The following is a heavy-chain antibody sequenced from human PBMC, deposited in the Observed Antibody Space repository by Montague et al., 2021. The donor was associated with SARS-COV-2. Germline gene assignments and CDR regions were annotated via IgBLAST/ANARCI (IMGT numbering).Heavy chain of an antibody. CDR3: LNYHGSGSYGDF. J-gene: IGHJ4*02. V-gene: IGHV3-23*01. D-gene: IGHD3-10*01. CDR1: GFTFSTYA. Sequence: SLRLSCAASGFTFSTYAMTWVRQAPGKGLEWVSSISASGVRTHYPDSVKGRFTISRDNSKNTLYLQMSSLRAEDTAVYFCLNYHGSGSYGDFWGPGTLVTVSP. CDR2: ISASGVRT.